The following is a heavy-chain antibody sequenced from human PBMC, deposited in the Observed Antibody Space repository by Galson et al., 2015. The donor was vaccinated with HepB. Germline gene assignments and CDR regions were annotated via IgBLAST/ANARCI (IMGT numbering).Heavy chain of an antibody. CDR3: ARGNGFRSGYYWSFDY. Sequence: TLPLTCTVSAGTLSLYSRSCIRQPAANGLEWMARSYPSGGSHHKPSLTSRVTMSVDTSENQSSLKLNSGTAAATAVYYCARGNGFRSGYYWSFDYWGQGNLGTVSS. D-gene: IGHD3-3*01. V-gene: IGHV4-4*07. J-gene: IGHJ4*02. CDR2: SYPSGGS. CDR1: AGTLSLYS.